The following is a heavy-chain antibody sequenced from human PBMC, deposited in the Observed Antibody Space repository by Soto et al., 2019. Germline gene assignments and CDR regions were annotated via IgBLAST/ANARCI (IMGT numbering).Heavy chain of an antibody. D-gene: IGHD2-2*01. CDR3: GRCTSTSCHLGSDY. V-gene: IGHV3-30-3*01. CDR1: GFTFSSYA. J-gene: IGHJ4*02. Sequence: QVHLVESGGGVVQPGRSLRLSCAASGFTFSSYAMNWVRQAPGKGLEWVALISYDGNSKYYADSVKGRFTISRDGSKSTLFLQMNSLGAADTAVYYCGRCTSTSCHLGSDYWGQGTLVTVSS. CDR2: ISYDGNSK.